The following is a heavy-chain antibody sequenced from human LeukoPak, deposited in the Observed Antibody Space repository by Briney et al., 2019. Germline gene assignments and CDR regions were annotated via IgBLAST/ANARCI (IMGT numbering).Heavy chain of an antibody. Sequence: GGSLRLSCAASGFTFSTYAVNWVRQAPGKRLEWVSAISSSDATTYYADSVKGRFSISRDNSKNTLYLRMNSLRADDTAVYYCAKDRNAWPTNFDSWGQGTLVTVSS. D-gene: IGHD5-24*01. V-gene: IGHV3-23*01. CDR1: GFTFSTYA. CDR3: AKDRNAWPTNFDS. CDR2: ISSSDATT. J-gene: IGHJ4*02.